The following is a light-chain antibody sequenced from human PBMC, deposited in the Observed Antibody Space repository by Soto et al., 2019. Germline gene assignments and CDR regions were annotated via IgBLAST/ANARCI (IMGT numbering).Light chain of an antibody. Sequence: EIVMTQSPATLSVSPGERATLSCRASQSVSSNLAWYQQKPGQAPRLLIYGASTRATGIPARFSGSGSGTEFIITISSRQSEDFAVFYCQQQNNWPPWTFGQGTKVEIK. CDR3: QQQNNWPPWT. CDR1: QSVSSN. CDR2: GAS. V-gene: IGKV3-15*01. J-gene: IGKJ1*01.